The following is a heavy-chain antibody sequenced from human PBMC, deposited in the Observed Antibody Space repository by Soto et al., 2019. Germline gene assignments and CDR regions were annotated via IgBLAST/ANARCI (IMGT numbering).Heavy chain of an antibody. V-gene: IGHV1-69*01. Sequence: QEQLVQSGAEVKKPGSSVKVSCKDSGGLFSSFAISWVRQAPGQGLEWMGGIIPVFGTTNYAQKFQGRVTITADESTSTAYMELSSLTSDDTAMYYCARGGGPYVWFIEFWGQGAQVTVSS. CDR1: GGLFSSFA. J-gene: IGHJ4*02. D-gene: IGHD3-16*01. CDR2: IIPVFGTT. CDR3: ARGGGPYVWFIEF.